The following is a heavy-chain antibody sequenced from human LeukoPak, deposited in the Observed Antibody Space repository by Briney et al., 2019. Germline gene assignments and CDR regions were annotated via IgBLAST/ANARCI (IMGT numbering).Heavy chain of an antibody. CDR3: ARGDSSSWYSLGYYYMDV. J-gene: IGHJ6*03. CDR2: IYYSGST. D-gene: IGHD6-13*01. Sequence: SETLSLTCTVSGGSISNYYWNWIRQPPGQGLEWIGHIYYSGSTNYNPSLKSRVTMSVDTSKNQFSLKLSSVTAADTAVYYCARGDSSSWYSLGYYYMDVWGKGTTVTVSS. CDR1: GGSISNYY. V-gene: IGHV4-59*12.